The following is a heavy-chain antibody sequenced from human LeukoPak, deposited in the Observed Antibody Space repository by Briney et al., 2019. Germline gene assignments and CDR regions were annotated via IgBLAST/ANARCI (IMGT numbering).Heavy chain of an antibody. V-gene: IGHV1-2*02. Sequence: GASVKVSCKASGYTFTGYYMHWVRQAPGQGLEWMGWINPNSGGTNYAQKFQGRVTMTRDTSISTAYMELSRLRSDDTAVYYCARDSNHPPPGYSSSWPDAFDIWGQGTMVTVSS. J-gene: IGHJ3*02. CDR2: INPNSGGT. CDR3: ARDSNHPPPGYSSSWPDAFDI. D-gene: IGHD6-13*01. CDR1: GYTFTGYY.